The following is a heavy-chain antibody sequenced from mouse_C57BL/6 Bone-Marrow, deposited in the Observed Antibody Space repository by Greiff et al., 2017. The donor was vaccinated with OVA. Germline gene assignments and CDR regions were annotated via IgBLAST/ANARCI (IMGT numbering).Heavy chain of an antibody. CDR1: GFTFSDYY. V-gene: IGHV5-12*01. D-gene: IGHD4-1*01. Sequence: EVKLVESGGGLVQPGGSLKLSCAASGFTFSDYYMYWVRQTPEQRLEWVAYISNGGGSTYYPDTVKGRFTISRDNAKNTLYRQMSSLKSKDTAMYYCAKHGLTPYFDYWGQGTTLTVSA. CDR2: ISNGGGST. CDR3: AKHGLTPYFDY. J-gene: IGHJ2*01.